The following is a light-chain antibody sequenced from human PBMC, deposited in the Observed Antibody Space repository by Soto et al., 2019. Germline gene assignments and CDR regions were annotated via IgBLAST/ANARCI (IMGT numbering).Light chain of an antibody. Sequence: DIVLTQSPLSLPVTPGEPASISCRSSQSLLHSNGNIYLDWYLQKPGQSPQLLIYLGSIRASGVPDRLSGSGSGTDFTLKITRGEAEDVGVYYCMQAIQAPRTFGLGTKVEIK. CDR3: MQAIQAPRT. CDR2: LGS. J-gene: IGKJ1*01. CDR1: QSLLHSNGNIY. V-gene: IGKV2-28*01.